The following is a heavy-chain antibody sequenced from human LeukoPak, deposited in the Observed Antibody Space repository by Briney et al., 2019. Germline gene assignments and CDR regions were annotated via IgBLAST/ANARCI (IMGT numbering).Heavy chain of an antibody. J-gene: IGHJ4*02. V-gene: IGHV3-7*01. Sequence: GGSLRLSCAASGFTFSTYAMSWVRHPPGKGLEWVANIKEDGSEKYYVDSVKGRFTISRDNAKNSLYLQMNSLRAEDTAVYYCARADSSGRIFDYWGQGTLVIVSS. CDR1: GFTFSTYA. CDR2: IKEDGSEK. D-gene: IGHD6-19*01. CDR3: ARADSSGRIFDY.